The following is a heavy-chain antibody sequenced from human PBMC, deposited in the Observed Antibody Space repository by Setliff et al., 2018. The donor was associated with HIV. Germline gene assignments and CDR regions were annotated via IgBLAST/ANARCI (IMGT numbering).Heavy chain of an antibody. CDR1: GFTFSSAW. Sequence: PGGSLRLSCAASGFTFSSAWMSWVRQAPGKGLEWVGRIKSRVDGETTAYAAPLKGRFTIPRDDSKNTLYLQMDSLTTEDTAVYYCILLGMHGAFDIWGQGTMVTVSS. J-gene: IGHJ3*02. D-gene: IGHD7-27*01. CDR3: ILLGMHGAFDI. CDR2: IKSRVDGETT. V-gene: IGHV3-15*01.